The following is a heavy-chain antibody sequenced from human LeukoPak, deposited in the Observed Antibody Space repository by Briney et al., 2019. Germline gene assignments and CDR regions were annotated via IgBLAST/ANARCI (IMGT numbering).Heavy chain of an antibody. V-gene: IGHV4-34*01. CDR3: ARGLSEYSSSIDY. D-gene: IGHD6-6*01. CDR1: GGSFSGYY. J-gene: IGHJ4*02. Sequence: SETLSLTCAVYGGSFSGYYWSWIRQPPGKGLEWIGEINHSGSTNYNPSLKSRVTISVDTSKNQFSLKLSSVTAAGTAVYYCARGLSEYSSSIDYWGQGTLVTVSS. CDR2: INHSGST.